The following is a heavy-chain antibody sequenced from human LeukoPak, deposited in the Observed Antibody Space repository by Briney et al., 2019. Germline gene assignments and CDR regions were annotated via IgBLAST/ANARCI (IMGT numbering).Heavy chain of an antibody. D-gene: IGHD6-19*01. J-gene: IGHJ4*02. V-gene: IGHV3-7*01. CDR2: IKHDGSEK. CDR3: ARDRGSGWYSDY. Sequence: GGSLRLSCAASGFTFSTFWMSWVRQAPGKGLQWVANIKHDGSEKYYGDSVKGRFTISRDNAKNSLYLQMNSLSAEDTAVYYCARDRGSGWYSDYWGQGTLVTVSS. CDR1: GFTFSTFW.